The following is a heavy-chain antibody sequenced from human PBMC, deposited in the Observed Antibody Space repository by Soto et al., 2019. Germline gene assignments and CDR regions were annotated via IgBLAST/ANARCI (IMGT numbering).Heavy chain of an antibody. CDR2: IFDSGTT. D-gene: IGHD1-26*01. V-gene: IGHV4-30-4*01. CDR1: GGSITSDYSC. CDR3: AREPSGTKVHS. J-gene: IGHJ4*02. Sequence: PSETLSLTCTVSGGSITSDYSCWSWIRQPPGEGLEWIGHIFDSGTTYTNPSLRSQVAISLDTSKNHFSLTLSSVTAADTAVYYCAREPSGTKVHSWGQGDLLTVSS.